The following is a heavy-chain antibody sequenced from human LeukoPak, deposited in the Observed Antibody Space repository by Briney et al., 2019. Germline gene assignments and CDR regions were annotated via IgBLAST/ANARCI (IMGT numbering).Heavy chain of an antibody. CDR3: ARGDTLYGSSAHAGY. CDR2: IIPILGIA. J-gene: IGHJ4*02. V-gene: IGHV1-69*04. Sequence: SVKVSCKASGGTFSSYAISWVRQAPGQGLEWMGRIIPILGIANYAQKFQGRVTITADKSTSTAYMELSSLRSGDTAVYYCARGDTLYGSSAHAGYWGQGTLVTVSS. D-gene: IGHD6-13*01. CDR1: GGTFSSYA.